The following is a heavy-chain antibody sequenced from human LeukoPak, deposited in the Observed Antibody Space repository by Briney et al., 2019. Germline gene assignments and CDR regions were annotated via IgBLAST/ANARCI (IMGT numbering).Heavy chain of an antibody. CDR3: AREAIVVVPAAILD. CDR1: GFTFSSYA. Sequence: GRSLRLSCAASGFTFSSYAMHWVRQAPGKGLEWVAVISYDGSNKYYADSVKGRFTISRDNSKNTLYLQMNSLRAEDTAVYYCAREAIVVVPAAILDWGQGTLVTVSS. J-gene: IGHJ4*02. V-gene: IGHV3-30-3*01. CDR2: ISYDGSNK. D-gene: IGHD2-2*01.